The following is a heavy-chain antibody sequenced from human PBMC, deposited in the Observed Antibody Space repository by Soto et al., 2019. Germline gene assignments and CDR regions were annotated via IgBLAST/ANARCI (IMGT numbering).Heavy chain of an antibody. Sequence: SLRLSCAASGFTFSDHYMRWIRQAPGKGLEWVSYISSSASATYYAESVEGRFTISRDNANNSLYLQMNSLRPEDTAVYYCARRTPITSGPFDYWAQGILVTVSS. CDR3: ARRTPITSGPFDY. V-gene: IGHV3-11*01. J-gene: IGHJ4*02. D-gene: IGHD6-19*01. CDR1: GFTFSDHY. CDR2: ISSSASAT.